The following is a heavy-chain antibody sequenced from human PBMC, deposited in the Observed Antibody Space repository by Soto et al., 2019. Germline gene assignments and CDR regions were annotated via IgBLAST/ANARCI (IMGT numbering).Heavy chain of an antibody. V-gene: IGHV3-23*01. D-gene: IGHD2-15*01. CDR1: GFTFSSYA. J-gene: IGHJ4*02. Sequence: GGSLRLSCAASGFTFSSYAMSWVRQAPGKGLEWVSAISGSGANTYHVDSVKGRFTISRDNSKNTLYMQMNSLRAEDTALYYCARVGNLGYCSGGNCYPGFDFWGQGIPVTVS. CDR2: ISGSGANT. CDR3: ARVGNLGYCSGGNCYPGFDF.